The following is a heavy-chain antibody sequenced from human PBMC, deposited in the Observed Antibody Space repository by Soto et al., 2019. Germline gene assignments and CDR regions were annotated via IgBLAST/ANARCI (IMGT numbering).Heavy chain of an antibody. Sequence: WETLSLTCAVYGGSFSGYYWSWIRQPPGKGLEWIGEINHSGSTNYNPSLKSRVTISVDTSKNQFSLKLSSVTAADTAVYYCARVPIVGATGTDYWGQGTLVTVSS. J-gene: IGHJ4*02. CDR2: INHSGST. CDR3: ARVPIVGATGTDY. V-gene: IGHV4-34*01. CDR1: GGSFSGYY. D-gene: IGHD1-26*01.